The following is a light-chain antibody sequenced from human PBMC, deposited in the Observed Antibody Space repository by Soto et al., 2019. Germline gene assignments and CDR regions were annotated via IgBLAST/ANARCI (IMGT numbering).Light chain of an antibody. J-gene: IGLJ1*01. CDR3: CSYTTSNTRQIV. CDR1: SSDVGGYNY. CDR2: DVS. Sequence: LTQPASVSGSPGQSITISCTGTSSDVGGYNYVSWYQQHPGKAPKFMIYDVSNRPSGVSNRFSGSKSGNTASLTISGLQAEDEADYYCCSYTTSNTRQIVFGTGTNVTV. V-gene: IGLV2-14*01.